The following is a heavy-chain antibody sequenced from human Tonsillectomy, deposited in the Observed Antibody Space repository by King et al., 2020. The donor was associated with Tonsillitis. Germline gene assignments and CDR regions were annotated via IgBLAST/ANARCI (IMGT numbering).Heavy chain of an antibody. V-gene: IGHV1-69*01. CDR2: IIPISGTA. Sequence: GQLVQSGAEVKKPGSSVKVSCKASGGTLSSYAISWVRQAPGQGPEWMGGIIPISGTANYAQKFQGRVTITADESTSTAYMELRSLRSEDTAVYYCARDRAAGTFDFWGQGTLVTVSS. CDR1: GGTLSSYA. CDR3: ARDRAAGTFDF. D-gene: IGHD6-13*01. J-gene: IGHJ4*02.